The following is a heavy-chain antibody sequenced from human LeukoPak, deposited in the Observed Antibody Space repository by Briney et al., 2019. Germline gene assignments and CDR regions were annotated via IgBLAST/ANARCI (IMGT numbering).Heavy chain of an antibody. Sequence: GGSLRLSCAASGFTFSSYAMSWVRQAPGKGLEWVSAISGSGGSTYYADSVKGRFTISRDNSKNTLYLQMNSLRAEDTAVYYCAKREVSSSSSWYWGYYYYYMDVWGKGTTVTVSS. J-gene: IGHJ6*03. D-gene: IGHD6-13*01. CDR3: AKREVSSSSSWYWGYYYYYMDV. CDR1: GFTFSSYA. V-gene: IGHV3-23*01. CDR2: ISGSGGST.